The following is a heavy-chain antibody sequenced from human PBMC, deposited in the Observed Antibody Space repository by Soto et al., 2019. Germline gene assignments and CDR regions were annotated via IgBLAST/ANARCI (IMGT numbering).Heavy chain of an antibody. CDR3: ARQEPSRGSDYAAFDF. Sequence: GESLKISCQASGYTFVYFWVAWVRQVPGKGLEWTGVIYPSASDIRYSPSFEGHVTISADKSTTTAYLQWSSLEAADTAIYYCARQEPSRGSDYAAFDFWGPGTLVTVSS. J-gene: IGHJ4*02. CDR1: GYTFVYFW. CDR2: IYPSASDI. D-gene: IGHD3-10*01. V-gene: IGHV5-51*01.